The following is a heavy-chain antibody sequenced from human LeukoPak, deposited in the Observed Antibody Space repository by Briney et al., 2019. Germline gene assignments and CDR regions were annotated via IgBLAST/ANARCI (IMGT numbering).Heavy chain of an antibody. J-gene: IGHJ4*02. V-gene: IGHV3-30-3*01. CDR2: ISYDGSNK. CDR3: ARSGSSSSLRYFDY. Sequence: PGRSLRLSCAASGFTFSSYAMHWVRQAPGKGLEWVAVISYDGSNKYYADSVKGRFTISRDNSKNTLYLQMNSLRAEDTAVYYCARSGSSSSLRYFDYWGQGTLVTVSS. CDR1: GFTFSSYA. D-gene: IGHD6-6*01.